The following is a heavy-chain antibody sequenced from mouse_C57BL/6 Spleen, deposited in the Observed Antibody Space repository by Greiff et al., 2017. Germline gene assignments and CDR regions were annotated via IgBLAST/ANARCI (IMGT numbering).Heavy chain of an antibody. Sequence: DVKLVESGPELVKPGDSVKISCKASGYSFTGYFMNWVMQSHGKSLEWIGRINPYNGDTFYNQKFKGKATLTVDKSSSTAHMELRSLTSEDSAVYYCARKGPDSDAMDYWGQGTSVTVSS. D-gene: IGHD3-2*02. V-gene: IGHV1-20*01. J-gene: IGHJ4*01. CDR1: GYSFTGYF. CDR2: INPYNGDT. CDR3: ARKGPDSDAMDY.